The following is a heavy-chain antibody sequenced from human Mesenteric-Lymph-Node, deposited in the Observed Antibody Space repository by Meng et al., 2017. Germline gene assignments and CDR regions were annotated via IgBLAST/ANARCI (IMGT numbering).Heavy chain of an antibody. CDR3: ARARFSSGSGNDC. D-gene: IGHD6-19*01. V-gene: IGHV3-74*01. CDR2: INSDGTTT. Sequence: GESLKISCAASGFTLSSNWMHWVRQAPGKGLVWVSRINSDGTTTHSADSVRGRFTVSRDTAKNTLYLQMNSLRADDTAVYYCARARFSSGSGNDCWGQGTLVTVSS. J-gene: IGHJ4*02. CDR1: GFTLSSNW.